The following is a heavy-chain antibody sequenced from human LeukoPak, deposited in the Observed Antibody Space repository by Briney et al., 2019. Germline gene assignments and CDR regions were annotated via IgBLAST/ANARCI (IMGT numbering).Heavy chain of an antibody. CDR3: ARLKRPVDF. CDR2: IWYDGSNK. Sequence: GGSLRLSCAASGFTFSSYGMHWVRQAPGKGLEWVAVIWYDGSNKYYADSVKGRFTISRDNAENSLYLQMSSLRGEDTAVYYCARLKRPVDFWGQGTLVTVSS. CDR1: GFTFSSYG. V-gene: IGHV3-33*03. D-gene: IGHD4/OR15-4a*01. J-gene: IGHJ4*02.